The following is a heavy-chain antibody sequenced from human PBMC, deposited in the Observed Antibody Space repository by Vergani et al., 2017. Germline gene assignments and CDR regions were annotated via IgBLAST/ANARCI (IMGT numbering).Heavy chain of an antibody. CDR2: IWYDGSNK. CDR1: GFTFSSYG. V-gene: IGHV3-33*06. Sequence: QVQLVESGGGVVQPGRSLRLSCAASGFTFSSYGMHWVRQAPGKGLEWGAGIWYDGSNKYYADSVKGRFTISRDNSKNTLYLQMNSLRAEDTAVYYCAKVNVWGSYRTYYYGMDVWGQGTTVTVSS. J-gene: IGHJ6*02. CDR3: AKVNVWGSYRTYYYGMDV. D-gene: IGHD3-16*02.